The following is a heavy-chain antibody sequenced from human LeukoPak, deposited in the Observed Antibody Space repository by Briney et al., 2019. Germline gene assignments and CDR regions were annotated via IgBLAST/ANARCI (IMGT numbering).Heavy chain of an antibody. D-gene: IGHD3-22*01. V-gene: IGHV3-64*04. CDR1: GFTFSTYA. J-gene: IGHJ1*01. CDR2: VSSNAYST. Sequence: GGSLRLSYSASGFTFSTYAMHWVRQAPGKGLEYVSSVSSNAYSTHYADSVKGRFTISRDNSKNTLYLQMNSLRAEDTAVYYCAKGNNYYDSSGYYYVEYFQHWGQGTLVTVSS. CDR3: AKGNNYYDSSGYYYVEYFQH.